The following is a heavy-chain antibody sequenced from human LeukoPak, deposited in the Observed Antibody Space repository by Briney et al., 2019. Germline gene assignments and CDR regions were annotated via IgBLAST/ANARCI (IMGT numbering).Heavy chain of an antibody. CDR1: GFTFSSYA. D-gene: IGHD3-10*01. J-gene: IGHJ4*02. V-gene: IGHV3-23*01. CDR3: AKAAYYGSGSPLYYFDY. CDR2: ISGSGDST. Sequence: GSLRLSCAASGFTFSSYAMSWVRQAPGKGLEWVSAISGSGDSTYYADSVKGRFTISRDNSKNTLYLQMNSLRAEDTAVYYCAKAAYYGSGSPLYYFDYWGQGTLVTVSS.